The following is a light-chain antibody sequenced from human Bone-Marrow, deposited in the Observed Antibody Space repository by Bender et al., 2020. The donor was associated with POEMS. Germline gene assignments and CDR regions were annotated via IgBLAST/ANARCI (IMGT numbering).Light chain of an antibody. V-gene: IGLV1-40*01. CDR2: GDN. CDR1: SSNIGTGYD. CDR3: CSYARNSFSWV. Sequence: QSVLTQPPSVSGAPGHRVTISCTGSSSNIGTGYDVHWYKQIPGAAPKLLIYGDNNRPSGVPDRISVSKSGTSASLAITGLQAEDEADYYCCSYARNSFSWVFGGRTKLTVL. J-gene: IGLJ3*02.